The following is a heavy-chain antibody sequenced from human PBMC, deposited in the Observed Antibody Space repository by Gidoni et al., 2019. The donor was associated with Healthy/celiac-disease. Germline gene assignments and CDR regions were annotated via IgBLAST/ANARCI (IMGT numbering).Heavy chain of an antibody. Sequence: EVQLLESGGGLVQPGGSLRLSCAASGVTFSSYAMSWVRQAPGKGLEWVSAISGSGGSTYYADSVKGRFTISRDNSKNTLYLQMNSLRAEDTAVYYCAKDDSRAYDYFDYWGQGTLVTVSS. CDR3: AKDDSRAYDYFDY. D-gene: IGHD3-22*01. CDR2: ISGSGGST. CDR1: GVTFSSYA. J-gene: IGHJ4*02. V-gene: IGHV3-23*01.